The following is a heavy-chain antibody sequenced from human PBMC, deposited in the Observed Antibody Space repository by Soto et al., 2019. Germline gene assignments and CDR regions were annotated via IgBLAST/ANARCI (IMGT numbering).Heavy chain of an antibody. CDR1: GFTVSSNY. V-gene: IGHV3-66*04. CDR3: ARHGYSYGGGYFDY. CDR2: IYSGGSA. J-gene: IGHJ4*02. Sequence: EVQLVESGGGLVQPGGSLRLSCAASGFTVSSNYMSWVRQAPVKGLEWVSVIYSGGSAYYADSVKGRFTISRDNSKNTLYLQMNSLRAEDTAVYYCARHGYSYGGGYFDYWGQGTLVTVSS. D-gene: IGHD5-18*01.